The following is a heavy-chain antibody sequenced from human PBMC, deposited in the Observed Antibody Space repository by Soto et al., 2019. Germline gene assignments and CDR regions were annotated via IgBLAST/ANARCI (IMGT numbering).Heavy chain of an antibody. CDR1: GFTFSSYA. Sequence: GGSLRLSCAASGFTFSSYAMNWVRQAPGKGLEWVSVISGSGGTTYYTDSVKGRFTISRDNSKNTLYLQMNSLRAEDTAVYYCATTLYSGSWALFDYWGQGTLVTVSS. CDR3: ATTLYSGSWALFDY. D-gene: IGHD6-13*01. J-gene: IGHJ4*02. CDR2: ISGSGGTT. V-gene: IGHV3-23*01.